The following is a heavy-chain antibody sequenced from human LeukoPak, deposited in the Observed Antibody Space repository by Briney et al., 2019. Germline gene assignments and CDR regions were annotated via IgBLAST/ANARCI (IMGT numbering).Heavy chain of an antibody. CDR3: ARGDDYYDSSGYYLPWYFDY. J-gene: IGHJ4*02. CDR2: IYYSGRT. V-gene: IGHV4-39*07. D-gene: IGHD3-22*01. CDR1: GGSLISSSYY. Sequence: SAALSLTCTVSGGSLISSSYYWGWLRQAPGKGVEWIGSIYYSGRTYYNPSLKSRVTISVDTSKNQFSLKLSSVTAADTAVYYCARGDDYYDSSGYYLPWYFDYWGQGTLVTVSS.